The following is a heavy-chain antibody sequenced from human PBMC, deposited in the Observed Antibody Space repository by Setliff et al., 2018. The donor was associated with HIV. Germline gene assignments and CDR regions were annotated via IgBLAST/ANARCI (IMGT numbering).Heavy chain of an antibody. V-gene: IGHV1-69*05. D-gene: IGHD3-22*01. Sequence: SVKVSCKASGGTFSSYGITWVRQAPGQGLEWMGGSTPILDTTNYAQKFQGRVTITTDESTNTVYMELSSLRSDDTAVYYCATYHYYDSSAYCIDLYYLDYWGQGTLVTVSS. CDR1: GGTFSSYG. CDR2: STPILDTT. CDR3: ATYHYYDSSAYCIDLYYLDY. J-gene: IGHJ4*02.